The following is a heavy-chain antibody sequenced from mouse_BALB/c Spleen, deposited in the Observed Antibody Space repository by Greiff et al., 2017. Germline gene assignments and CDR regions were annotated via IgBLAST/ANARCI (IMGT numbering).Heavy chain of an antibody. V-gene: IGHV1-20*02. J-gene: IGHJ2*01. Sequence: EVQLQQSGPELVKPGASVKISCKASGYSFTGYFMNWVMQSHGKSLEWIGRINPYNGDTFYNQKFKGKATLTVDKSSSTAHMELRSLASEDSAVYYCARDDYDVAMDYWGQGTTLTVSS. CDR3: ARDDYDVAMDY. CDR2: INPYNGDT. CDR1: GYSFTGYF. D-gene: IGHD2-4*01.